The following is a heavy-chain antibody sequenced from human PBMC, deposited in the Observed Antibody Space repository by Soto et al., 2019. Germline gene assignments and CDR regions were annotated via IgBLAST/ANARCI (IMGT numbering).Heavy chain of an antibody. CDR3: AKDHSYARYYFNYMDA. V-gene: IGHV3-30*18. Sequence: GGSLRLSCAASGFTFGTYGMHWVRQAPGKGLEWVASISYEGSNIYYSDSVKGRFTISRDSSENTLFLQMNSVGAGDTGVYYCAKDHSYARYYFNYMDAWGRGASVTVSS. CDR1: GFTFGTYG. J-gene: IGHJ6*03. CDR2: ISYEGSNI. D-gene: IGHD3-10*01.